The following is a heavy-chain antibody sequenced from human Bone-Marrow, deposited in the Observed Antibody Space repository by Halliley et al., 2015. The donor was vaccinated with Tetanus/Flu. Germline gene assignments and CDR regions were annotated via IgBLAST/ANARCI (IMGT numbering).Heavy chain of an antibody. J-gene: IGHJ4*02. CDR2: ISSSGSGGRT. CDR3: VRTETFRTAMGFDY. V-gene: IGHV3-23*01. CDR1: GFTFTAYG. D-gene: IGHD1-26*01. Sequence: SLRLSCAASGFTFTAYGMSWVRQAPGKGLEWLSSISSSGSGGRTGYADSVKGRFTISRDNSKNSLYLQMNSLRAADTALYYRVRTETFRTAMGFDYWGPGTLVTVSS.